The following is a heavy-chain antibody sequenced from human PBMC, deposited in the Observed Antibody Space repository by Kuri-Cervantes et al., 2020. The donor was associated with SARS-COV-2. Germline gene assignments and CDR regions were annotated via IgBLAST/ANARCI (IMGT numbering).Heavy chain of an antibody. CDR2: ISYDGRNT. D-gene: IGHD6-19*01. V-gene: IGHV3-30*14. CDR3: AREPWGADISGWKRPFDY. CDR1: GFIFSDYA. J-gene: IGHJ4*01. Sequence: GESLKISCEASGFIFSDYAIDWVRQAPGKGLEWVAIISYDGRNTKFADSVKGRFTISRDNSKNVVYLQMNSLRIEDTAEYFCAREPWGADISGWKRPFDYWGQGTLVTVSS.